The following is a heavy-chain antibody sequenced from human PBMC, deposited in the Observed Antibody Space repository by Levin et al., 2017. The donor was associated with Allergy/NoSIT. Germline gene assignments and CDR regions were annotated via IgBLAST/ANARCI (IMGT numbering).Heavy chain of an antibody. Sequence: PGGSLRLSCAASGFTFSNAWMSWVRQAPGKGLEWVGRIKSKTDGGTTDYAAPVKGRFTISRDDSKNTLYLQMNSLKTEDTAVYYCTTAPLFRNYDILTGYSDLLDYWGQGTLVTVSS. V-gene: IGHV3-15*01. J-gene: IGHJ4*02. CDR1: GFTFSNAW. D-gene: IGHD3-9*01. CDR2: IKSKTDGGTT. CDR3: TTAPLFRNYDILTGYSDLLDY.